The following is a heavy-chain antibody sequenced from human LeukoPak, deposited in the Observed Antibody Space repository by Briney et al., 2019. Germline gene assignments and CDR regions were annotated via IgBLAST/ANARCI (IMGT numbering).Heavy chain of an antibody. V-gene: IGHV1-46*01. CDR1: GHTFISYY. Sequence: ASVKVSCKAFGHTFISYYMNWVRQAPGQGLEWMGIINPSGGSTSYAQKFQGRVTMTRDTSTSTVYMELSSLRSEDTAVYYCAREEGYCSGGNCYSVHVWGQGTLVTVSS. J-gene: IGHJ4*02. CDR3: AREEGYCSGGNCYSVHV. CDR2: INPSGGST. D-gene: IGHD2-15*01.